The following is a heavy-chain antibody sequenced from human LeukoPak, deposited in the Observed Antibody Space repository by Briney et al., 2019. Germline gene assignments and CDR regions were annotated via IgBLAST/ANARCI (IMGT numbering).Heavy chain of an antibody. Sequence: PGGTLRLSCVASGFTYSHYGMNWVRRAPGKGLEWVSSISSSSSYIYYADSVKGRFTISRDNAKNSLYLQMNSLRAEDMAVYYCARDPGGYSSGGELDVWGKGTTVTVSS. CDR2: ISSSSSYI. CDR1: GFTYSHYG. D-gene: IGHD6-19*01. V-gene: IGHV3-21*01. J-gene: IGHJ6*04. CDR3: ARDPGGYSSGGELDV.